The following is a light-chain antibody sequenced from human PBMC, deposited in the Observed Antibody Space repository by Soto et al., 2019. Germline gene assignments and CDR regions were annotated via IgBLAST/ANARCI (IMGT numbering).Light chain of an antibody. Sequence: IQVTQSPSSLSASVGDRVTITCRASQGISSYLACYQQKPGKAPTLLIYAASTLQSVVPSRFSGSGSGTDFTLTISSLQPEDFATYYCQQLNSYPLTFGGGTKVEIK. CDR2: AAS. J-gene: IGKJ4*01. CDR1: QGISSY. CDR3: QQLNSYPLT. V-gene: IGKV1-9*01.